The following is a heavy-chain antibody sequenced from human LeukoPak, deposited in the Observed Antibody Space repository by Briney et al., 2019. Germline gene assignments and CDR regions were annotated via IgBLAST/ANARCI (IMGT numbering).Heavy chain of an antibody. V-gene: IGHV3-53*01. J-gene: IGHJ4*02. Sequence: GGSLRLSCAASGFIVSNNYISWVRQAPGKGLEWVSVIYSGGSTYYADSVKGRFTISRDNSKNTVDLQMNSLRAEDTAVYYCAKGKYDYVWGSYRPTSHFDYWGQGTLVSVSS. CDR2: IYSGGST. D-gene: IGHD3-16*02. CDR1: GFIVSNNY. CDR3: AKGKYDYVWGSYRPTSHFDY.